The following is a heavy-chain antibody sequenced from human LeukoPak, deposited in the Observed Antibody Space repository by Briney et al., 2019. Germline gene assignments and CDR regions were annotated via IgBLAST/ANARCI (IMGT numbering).Heavy chain of an antibody. CDR2: ISSSSSYI. D-gene: IGHD6-13*01. CDR1: GFTFSSYS. CDR3: ARDPDIGAAAAFDY. J-gene: IGHJ4*02. V-gene: IGHV3-21*01. Sequence: GGSLGLSCAASGFTFSSYSMNWVRQAPGKGLEWVSSISSSSSYIYYADSVKGRFTISRDNAKNSLYLQMNSLRAEDTAVYYCARDPDIGAAAAFDYWGQGTLVTVSS.